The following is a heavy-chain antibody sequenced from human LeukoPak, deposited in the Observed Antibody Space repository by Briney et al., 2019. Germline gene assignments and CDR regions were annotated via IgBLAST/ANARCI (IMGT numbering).Heavy chain of an antibody. D-gene: IGHD3-22*01. V-gene: IGHV4-4*02. J-gene: IGHJ4*02. CDR1: GGSISSSNW. CDR2: IYHSGST. Sequence: SETLSLACAVSGGSISSSNWWSWVRQPPGKGLEWIGEIYHSGSTNYNPSLKSRVTISVDKSKNQFSLKLSSVTAADTAVYYCARDRRYYDSSGYIRGFDYWGQGTLVTVSS. CDR3: ARDRRYYDSSGYIRGFDY.